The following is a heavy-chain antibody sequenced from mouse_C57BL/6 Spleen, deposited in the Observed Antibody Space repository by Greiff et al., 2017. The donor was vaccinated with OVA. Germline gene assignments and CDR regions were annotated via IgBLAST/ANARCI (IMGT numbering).Heavy chain of an antibody. CDR2: IDPEDGDT. CDR3: TTHYDYEGIYV. CDR1: GFNIKDYY. Sequence: VQLQQSGAELVRPGASVKLSCTASGFNIKDYYMHWVKQRPEQGLEWIGRIDPEDGDTEYAPKFQGKATMTADTSFNTAYLQLSSLTSEDTAVYYCTTHYDYEGIYVWGTGTTVTVSS. D-gene: IGHD2-4*01. J-gene: IGHJ1*03. V-gene: IGHV14-1*01.